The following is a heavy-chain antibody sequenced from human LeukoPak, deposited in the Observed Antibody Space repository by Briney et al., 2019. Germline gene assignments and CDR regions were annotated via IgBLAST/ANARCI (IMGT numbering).Heavy chain of an antibody. CDR1: GFTFSSYG. D-gene: IGHD2-2*01. CDR3: ASARVVVPEIDY. Sequence: PGGSLRLSCAASGFTFSSYGMHWVRQAPGKGLEWVAVIWYDGSNKYYADSVKGRFTISRDNSKNTLYLQMNSLRAEDTAVYYCASARVVVPEIDYWGQGTLVTVSS. CDR2: IWYDGSNK. J-gene: IGHJ4*02. V-gene: IGHV3-33*01.